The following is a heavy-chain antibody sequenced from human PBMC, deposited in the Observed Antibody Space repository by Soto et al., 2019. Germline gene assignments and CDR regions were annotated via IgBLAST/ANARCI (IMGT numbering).Heavy chain of an antibody. V-gene: IGHV3-30-3*01. D-gene: IGHD2-2*01. CDR2: ISYDGSNK. J-gene: IGHJ6*02. CDR3: ARDRFVVVPAATVYYYYGMDV. Sequence: QVQLVESGGGVVQPGRSLRLSCAASGFTFSSYAMHWVRQAPGKGLEWVAVISYDGSNKYYADSVKGRFTISRDNSKNTLYLQMNSLRAEDTAVYYCARDRFVVVPAATVYYYYGMDVWGQGTTVTVSS. CDR1: GFTFSSYA.